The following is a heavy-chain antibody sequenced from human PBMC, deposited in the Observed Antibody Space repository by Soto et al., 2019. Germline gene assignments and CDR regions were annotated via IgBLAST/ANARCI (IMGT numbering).Heavy chain of an antibody. J-gene: IGHJ6*02. Sequence: GGSLRLACSAAGFTFSNYWMHLVRQAPGKGLVWVSRINSDGSSTSYADSVKGRFTISRDNAKNTLYLQMNSLRAEDTAVFYCARDFWRNGVCLDVWGQGTTVTVSS. V-gene: IGHV3-74*01. D-gene: IGHD2-8*01. CDR3: ARDFWRNGVCLDV. CDR1: GFTFSNYW. CDR2: INSDGSST.